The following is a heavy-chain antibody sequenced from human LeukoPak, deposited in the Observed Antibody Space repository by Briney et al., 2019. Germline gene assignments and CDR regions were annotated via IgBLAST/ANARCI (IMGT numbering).Heavy chain of an antibody. CDR3: ARDCGSSGCDF. Sequence: GGSLRLSCAASGFTFSSYWMHWVRQAPGEGLMWVSRINSDGSTTSYADSVKGRFTISRDNAKNTLYLQMNSLRAEDTAVYFCARDCGSSGCDFWGQGTLVTVSS. V-gene: IGHV3-74*01. J-gene: IGHJ4*02. CDR1: GFTFSSYW. CDR2: INSDGSTT. D-gene: IGHD6-19*01.